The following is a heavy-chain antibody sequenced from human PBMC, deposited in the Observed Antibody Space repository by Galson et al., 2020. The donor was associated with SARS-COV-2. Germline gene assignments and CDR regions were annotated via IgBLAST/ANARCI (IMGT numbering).Heavy chain of an antibody. CDR1: GFTFSSYA. CDR3: ATHSGYCSGGSCYPDNFQFDY. V-gene: IGHV3-23*01. D-gene: IGHD2-15*01. Sequence: GGSLRLSCAASGFTFSSYAMSWVRKAPGKGLEWVSAISGSGGSTYYADSVKGRFTISRDNSKNTLYLQMNSLRAEDTAVYYCATHSGYCSGGSCYPDNFQFDYWGQGTLVTVSS. J-gene: IGHJ4*02. CDR2: ISGSGGST.